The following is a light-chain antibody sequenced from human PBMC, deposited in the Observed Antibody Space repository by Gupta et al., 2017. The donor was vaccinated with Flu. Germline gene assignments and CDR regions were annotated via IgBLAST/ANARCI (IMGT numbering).Light chain of an antibody. V-gene: IGLV1-44*01. CDR2: RNN. CDR1: SSNIGSNS. J-gene: IGLJ2*01. CDR3: AAFDASMTGRV. Sequence: QSVLTQPPSSSGPPGGRVTISCSGSSSNIGSNSVNWYQQLPRTAPRLLIYRNNRRPSGVPARFSGSKSGTSASLAISGLRAEDEAYYYCAAFDASMTGRVFGGGTKVTVL.